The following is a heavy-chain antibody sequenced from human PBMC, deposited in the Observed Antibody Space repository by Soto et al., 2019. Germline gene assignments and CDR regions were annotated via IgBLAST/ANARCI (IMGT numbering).Heavy chain of an antibody. CDR2: IIPIFGTA. V-gene: IGHV1-69*13. CDR3: ARDLMVKGNLDY. Sequence: ASVKVSCKASGGTFSSYAISWGRQAPGQGLEWMGGIIPIFGTANYAQKFQGRVTITADESTSTAYMELSSLRSEDTAVYYCARDLMVKGNLDYWGQGTLVTVSS. J-gene: IGHJ4*02. CDR1: GGTFSSYA. D-gene: IGHD5-18*01.